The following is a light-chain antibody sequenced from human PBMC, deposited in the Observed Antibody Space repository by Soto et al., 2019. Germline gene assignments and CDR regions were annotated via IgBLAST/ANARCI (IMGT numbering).Light chain of an antibody. Sequence: QSALTQPASGSGSPGQSITISCTGTSSDVGGYNYVSWYQQHPGKAPKLMIYDVSNRPSWVSNRFSGSKSGNTASLTISGLQAEDEADYYCSSYTISSTLEVFGGGTKLTVL. CDR3: SSYTISSTLEV. J-gene: IGLJ3*02. CDR1: SSDVGGYNY. CDR2: DVS. V-gene: IGLV2-14*01.